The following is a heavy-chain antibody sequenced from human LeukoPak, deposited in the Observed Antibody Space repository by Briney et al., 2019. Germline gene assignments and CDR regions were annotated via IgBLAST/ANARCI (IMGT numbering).Heavy chain of an antibody. J-gene: IGHJ4*02. CDR2: IYSGGST. D-gene: IGHD5-24*01. CDR1: EFSVGSNY. Sequence: GGSLRLSCAASEFSVGSNYMTWVRQAPGKGLEWVSLIYSGGSTYYADSVKGRFTISRDNSKNTVYLQINSLRDEDTAVYYCARDRGWIQFEDWGQGTLVTVSS. CDR3: ARDRGWIQFED. V-gene: IGHV3-66*01.